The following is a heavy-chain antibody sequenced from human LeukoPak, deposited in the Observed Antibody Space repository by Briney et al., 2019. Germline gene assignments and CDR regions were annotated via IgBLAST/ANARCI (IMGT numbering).Heavy chain of an antibody. CDR2: IRYDGSNE. CDR3: ANALSYSSTFDY. V-gene: IGHV3-30*02. Sequence: PGGSLRLSCAASGFTFNSYDMHWVRQAPGKGLEWVAFIRYDGSNEYYADSVKGRFTISRDNSKNTLYLQKDSLRPEDAAVYYCANALSYSSTFDYWGQGTLVTVSS. D-gene: IGHD6-13*01. J-gene: IGHJ4*02. CDR1: GFTFNSYD.